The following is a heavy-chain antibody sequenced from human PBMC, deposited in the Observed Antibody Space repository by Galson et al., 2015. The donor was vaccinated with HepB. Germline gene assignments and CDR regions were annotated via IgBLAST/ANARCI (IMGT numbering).Heavy chain of an antibody. J-gene: IGHJ4*02. Sequence: SVKVSCKASGYTFTSYGISWVRQAPGQGLEWMGWISAYNGNTIYAQKLQGRVTVTTDTSTSTAYMELRSLRSDDTAVYYCAREGANYYDSSGYFDYWGQGTLVTVSS. D-gene: IGHD3-22*01. CDR3: AREGANYYDSSGYFDY. CDR1: GYTFTSYG. CDR2: ISAYNGNT. V-gene: IGHV1-18*01.